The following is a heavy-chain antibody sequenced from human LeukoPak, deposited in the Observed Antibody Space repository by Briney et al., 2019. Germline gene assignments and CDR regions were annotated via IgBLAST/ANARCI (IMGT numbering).Heavy chain of an antibody. J-gene: IGHJ4*02. D-gene: IGHD6-19*01. V-gene: IGHV6-1*01. CDR1: GDSVSSNSAA. Sequence: SQTLSLTSAISGDSVSSNSAAWNWIRQSPSSGLEWLGRTYYSSKWYNDYAVAVKSRIIINPDTSKNQFSLQPNSVTPEDTAVYYCARDPAAVAGKGGFDYWGQGTLVTVSS. CDR2: TYYSSKWYN. CDR3: ARDPAAVAGKGGFDY.